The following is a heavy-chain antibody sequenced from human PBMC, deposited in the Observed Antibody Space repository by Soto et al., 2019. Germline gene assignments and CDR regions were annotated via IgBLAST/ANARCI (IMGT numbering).Heavy chain of an antibody. CDR1: GFTFSSYD. V-gene: IGHV3-23*01. Sequence: GGSLRLSCAASGFTFSSYDMSWVRQAPGKGLEWVSGIRGSGRRTYYADSVKGRVTISRDNSKKTLYLQMNSLRGEDTAVYYCAKDVAYYFVSSGYFPLHAFEFWGQGTMVTVSS. CDR3: AKDVAYYFVSSGYFPLHAFEF. J-gene: IGHJ3*01. D-gene: IGHD3-22*01. CDR2: IRGSGRRT.